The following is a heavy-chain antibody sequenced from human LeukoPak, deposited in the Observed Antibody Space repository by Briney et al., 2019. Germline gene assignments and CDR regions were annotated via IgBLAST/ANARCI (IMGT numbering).Heavy chain of an antibody. CDR2: ISGSGGST. J-gene: IGHJ4*02. V-gene: IGHV3-23*01. CDR1: GFTLSSYG. CDR3: AKDYHTTGYYYFDY. D-gene: IGHD3-9*01. Sequence: GGSLRLSCAASGFTLSSYGMSWVRQAPGKGLEWVSAISGSGGSTYYADSVKGRFTISRDNSKNTLYLQMNSLRAEDTAVYYCAKDYHTTGYYYFDYWGQGTLVTVSS.